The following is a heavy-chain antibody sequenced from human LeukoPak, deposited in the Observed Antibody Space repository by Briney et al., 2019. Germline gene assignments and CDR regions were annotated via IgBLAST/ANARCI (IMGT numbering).Heavy chain of an antibody. V-gene: IGHV3-30*14. Sequence: GRSLRLSCAASGFTFSSYAMHWVRQAPGKGLEWVAVISDDGSNKYYADSVKGRFTISRDNSKNTLYLQMSSLRAEDTAVYYCVVAEGITGTQAFDYWGQGTLVTVSS. CDR3: VVAEGITGTQAFDY. CDR1: GFTFSSYA. J-gene: IGHJ4*02. D-gene: IGHD1-7*01. CDR2: ISDDGSNK.